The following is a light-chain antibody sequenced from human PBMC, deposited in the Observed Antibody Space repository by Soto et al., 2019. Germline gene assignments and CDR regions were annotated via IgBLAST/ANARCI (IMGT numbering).Light chain of an antibody. V-gene: IGLV2-14*01. CDR1: STNIGKSNY. CDR2: EVT. J-gene: IGLJ1*01. Sequence: QSVLTQPASVSGSPGQSITISCTGTSTNIGKSNYVSWYQQHPGKTPKLIIYEVTKRPSGASTRFSGSKSGYAAYLSISGLQPEDEADYYCKSYTSTSALVFGTGTKLTVL. CDR3: KSYTSTSALV.